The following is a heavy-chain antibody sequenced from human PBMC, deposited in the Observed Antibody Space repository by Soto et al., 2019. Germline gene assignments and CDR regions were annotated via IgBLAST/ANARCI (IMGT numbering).Heavy chain of an antibody. CDR2: IIPIFGTA. CDR1: GGTFSSYA. Sequence: SVKVSCKASGGTFSSYAISWVRQAPGQGLEWMGGIIPIFGTANYAQKFQGRVTITADESTSTAYMELSSLRSEDTAVYYCARDFPTTVTTPFDYWGQGTQVTVSS. D-gene: IGHD4-17*01. CDR3: ARDFPTTVTTPFDY. V-gene: IGHV1-69*13. J-gene: IGHJ4*02.